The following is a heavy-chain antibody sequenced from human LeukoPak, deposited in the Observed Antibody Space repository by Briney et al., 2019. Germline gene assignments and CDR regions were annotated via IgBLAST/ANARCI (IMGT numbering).Heavy chain of an antibody. D-gene: IGHD6-13*01. J-gene: IGHJ4*02. CDR3: ARPHHSSSWAFDY. V-gene: IGHV4-39*01. CDR2: IYYSGST. Sequence: PSETLSLTCTVSGCSISSSNYYWGCIRQPPGKGLEWIGSIYYSGSTYYNPSLKSRVTISVDTSKNQFSLKLSSVTAADTAVYCCARPHHSSSWAFDYWGQGTLVTVSS. CDR1: GCSISSSNYY.